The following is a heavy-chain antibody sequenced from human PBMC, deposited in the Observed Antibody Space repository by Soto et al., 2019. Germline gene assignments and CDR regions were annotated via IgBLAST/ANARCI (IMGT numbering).Heavy chain of an antibody. D-gene: IGHD2-2*02. Sequence: QVQLQESGPGLVKPSVTLSLTCTVSGGSVSSDTHYWSWIRQPPGKRLEWIGFIYSSGSTNSNPSLKSRVTMSVDTSKNQFSLKLRSVIVADTAVYHCARFVRSCSGTTCYTRADVWGQGTTVTVSS. V-gene: IGHV4-61*01. CDR2: IYSSGST. CDR3: ARFVRSCSGTTCYTRADV. J-gene: IGHJ6*02. CDR1: GGSVSSDTHY.